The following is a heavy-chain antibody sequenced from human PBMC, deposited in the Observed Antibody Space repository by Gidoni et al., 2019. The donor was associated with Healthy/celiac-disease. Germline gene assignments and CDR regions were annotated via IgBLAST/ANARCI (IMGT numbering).Heavy chain of an antibody. CDR2: ISWNSGSI. J-gene: IGHJ6*02. V-gene: IGHV3-9*01. CDR1: GSTFDEYA. Sequence: EVQRGEARESRVQRGRSQRLSWAASGSTFDEYAMHWVRQAPGKGLEWVSGISWNSGSIGYAVSVKGRFTISSDNANNSLYLPMHSLSAEDTALYYCAKDTTASYYYGMDVWGQGTPVTVSS. D-gene: IGHD1-26*01. CDR3: AKDTTASYYYGMDV.